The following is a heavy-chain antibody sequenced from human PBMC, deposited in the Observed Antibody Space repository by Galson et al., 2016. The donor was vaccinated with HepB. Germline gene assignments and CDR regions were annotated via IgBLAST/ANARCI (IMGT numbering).Heavy chain of an antibody. CDR2: IYPSGST. Sequence: TLSLTCTVSGASISSYNYFYSWVRQPPGKGLEWIGYIYPSGSTYYNQSLRSRVSISIDTSKNQFSLRLSSVTAADTAVYFCARETVATYTFDYWGQGTLVTVSS. CDR1: GASISSYNYF. J-gene: IGHJ4*02. D-gene: IGHD2-2*02. CDR3: ARETVATYTFDY. V-gene: IGHV4-31*03.